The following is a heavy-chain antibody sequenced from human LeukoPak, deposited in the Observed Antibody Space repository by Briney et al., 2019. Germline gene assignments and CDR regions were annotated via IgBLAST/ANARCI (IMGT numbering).Heavy chain of an antibody. J-gene: IGHJ3*02. CDR1: GGSISSGSYY. D-gene: IGHD3-22*01. CDR3: AGEDYFDSSGYASWRFDI. Sequence: PSQTLSLTCTVSGGSISSGSYYWSWIRQPAGKGLEWIGRIYTSGSTNYNPSLKSRVTISVDTSKNQFSLKLTSVTTADTAVYYCAGEDYFDSSGYASWRFDIWGQGTMVTVSS. CDR2: IYTSGST. V-gene: IGHV4-61*02.